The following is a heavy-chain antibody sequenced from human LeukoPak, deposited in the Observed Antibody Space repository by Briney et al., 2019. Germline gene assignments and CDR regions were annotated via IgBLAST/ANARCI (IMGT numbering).Heavy chain of an antibody. J-gene: IGHJ4*02. V-gene: IGHV4-34*01. D-gene: IGHD2-15*01. CDR1: GGSFSGYY. Sequence: SETLPLTCAVYGGSFSGYYWSWIRQTPGKGLGWIGEINHSGSTNYSPSLKSRVTISVDTSKNQFSLKLSSVTAADTAVYYCARVGDCSGGGCYRNYFDYWGQGTLVTVSS. CDR3: ARVGDCSGGGCYRNYFDY. CDR2: INHSGST.